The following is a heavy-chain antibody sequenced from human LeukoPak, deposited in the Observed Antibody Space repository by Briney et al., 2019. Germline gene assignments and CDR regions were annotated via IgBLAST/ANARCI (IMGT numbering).Heavy chain of an antibody. CDR2: IYSGGST. Sequence: ETLSLTCAVYGGSFSGYYWSWVRQAPGKGLEWVSVIYSGGSTYYADSVKGRFTISRDNSKNTLYLQMNSLRAEDTAVYYCARDKKVDWFDPWGQGTLVTVSS. V-gene: IGHV3-66*01. J-gene: IGHJ5*02. CDR3: ARDKKVDWFDP. CDR1: GGSFSGYY.